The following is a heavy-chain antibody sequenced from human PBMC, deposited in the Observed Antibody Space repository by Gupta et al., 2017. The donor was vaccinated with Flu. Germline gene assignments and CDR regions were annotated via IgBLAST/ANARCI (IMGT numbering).Heavy chain of an antibody. V-gene: IGHV3-64*01. D-gene: IGHD1-1*01. J-gene: IGHJ4*02. CDR2: ISDDGAGT. CDR3: ARSSRSTYDY. Sequence: HLLRQAPGKGLEYVSAISDDGAGTYYANSVKGRFTISRDNSKNSLSLQMGSLRPEDMGVDDCARSSRSTYDYWGQGTLVTVSS.